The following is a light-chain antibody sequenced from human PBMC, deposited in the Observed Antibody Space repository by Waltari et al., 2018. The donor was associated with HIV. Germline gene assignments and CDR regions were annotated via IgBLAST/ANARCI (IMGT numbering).Light chain of an antibody. CDR2: EVS. CDR1: TSDIGGYNY. V-gene: IGLV2-14*01. J-gene: IGLJ2*01. CDR3: SSFITTTTHVV. Sequence: QSALTQPASASGSLGQSVTISCTGATSDIGGYNYLPWYQQHPGKAPSLIIHEVSNRPSWVSDRFSGSKSGNTASLTISGLQAEDESDYYCSSFITTTTHVVFGGGTRLTVL.